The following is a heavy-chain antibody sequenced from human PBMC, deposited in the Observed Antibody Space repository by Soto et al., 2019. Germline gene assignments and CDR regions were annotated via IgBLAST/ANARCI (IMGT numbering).Heavy chain of an antibody. Sequence: EVQLVESGGGLVQPGGSLRLSCAASGFTFSSYTMNWVRQAPGKGLEWLSYISSSSSTIYYADSVKGRFTISRDNAKNSLYLQMNRLRDEDTAVYYCAREGGIAVAGTSGDYWGQGTLVTVSS. J-gene: IGHJ4*02. D-gene: IGHD6-19*01. CDR1: GFTFSSYT. CDR2: ISSSSSTI. CDR3: AREGGIAVAGTSGDY. V-gene: IGHV3-48*02.